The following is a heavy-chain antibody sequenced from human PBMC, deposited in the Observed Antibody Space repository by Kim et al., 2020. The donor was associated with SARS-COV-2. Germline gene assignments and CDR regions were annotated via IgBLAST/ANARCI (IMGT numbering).Heavy chain of an antibody. J-gene: IGHJ4*02. D-gene: IGHD4-17*01. Sequence: AGSVKGRFTISRDNAKNSLYRQMNGRRDEDTAVYYCARDGGGRGDYSLDYWGQGTLVTVSS. V-gene: IGHV3-48*02. CDR3: ARDGGGRGDYSLDY.